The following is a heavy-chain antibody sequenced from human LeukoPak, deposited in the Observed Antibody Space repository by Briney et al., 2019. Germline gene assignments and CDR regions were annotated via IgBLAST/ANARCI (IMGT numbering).Heavy chain of an antibody. V-gene: IGHV3-21*01. CDR3: ARVTGDRSYYYMDV. D-gene: IGHD7-27*01. Sequence: GSLRLSCAASGFTFSSYSMNWVRQAPGKGLEWVSSISSSSSYIYYADSVKGRFTISRDNAKNSLYLQMNSLRAEDTAVYYCARVTGDRSYYYMDVWGKGTTVTVSS. CDR2: ISSSSSYI. CDR1: GFTFSSYS. J-gene: IGHJ6*03.